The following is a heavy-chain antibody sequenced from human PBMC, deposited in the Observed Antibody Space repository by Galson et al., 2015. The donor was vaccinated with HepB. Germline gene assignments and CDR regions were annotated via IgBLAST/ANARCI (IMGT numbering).Heavy chain of an antibody. V-gene: IGHV1-18*01. J-gene: IGHJ5*02. Sequence: SVKVSCKASGYTFNTYGITWVRQAPGQGLEWMGWISGYTGNTNYAQKLQGRVTMTTDTSTSTAYMELRSLRSDDTAVYYCARLFYYYDSRGYSWFDPWGQGTLVTVYS. CDR2: ISGYTGNT. D-gene: IGHD3-22*01. CDR1: GYTFNTYG. CDR3: ARLFYYYDSRGYSWFDP.